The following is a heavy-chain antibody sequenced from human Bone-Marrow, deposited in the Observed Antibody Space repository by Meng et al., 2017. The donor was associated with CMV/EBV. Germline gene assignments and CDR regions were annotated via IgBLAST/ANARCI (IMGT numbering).Heavy chain of an antibody. CDR3: ARAHCSSTSCLIDY. J-gene: IGHJ4*02. V-gene: IGHV1-2*02. Sequence: VRPVQAGAEGKKPGASVQVSCQASGYTFTGYYMHWVRQAPGQGLEWMGWIKPNSGGTNYAQKFQGRVTMTRDTSISTAYMKLSRLRSDDTAVYYCARAHCSSTSCLIDYWGQGTLVTVSS. CDR1: GYTFTGYY. CDR2: IKPNSGGT. D-gene: IGHD2-2*01.